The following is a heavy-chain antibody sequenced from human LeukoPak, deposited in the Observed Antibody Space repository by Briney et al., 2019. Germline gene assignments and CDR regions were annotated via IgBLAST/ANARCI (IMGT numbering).Heavy chain of an antibody. V-gene: IGHV3-30*04. CDR3: ARGANIRNFDY. J-gene: IGHJ4*02. Sequence: GGSLRLSCAASGFTFSSYAMHWVRQAPGKGLEWVAVISYDGSNKYYADSAKGRFTISRDNSKNTPYLQMNSLRAEDTAVYYCARGANIRNFDYWGQGTLVTVSS. D-gene: IGHD2/OR15-2a*01. CDR2: ISYDGSNK. CDR1: GFTFSSYA.